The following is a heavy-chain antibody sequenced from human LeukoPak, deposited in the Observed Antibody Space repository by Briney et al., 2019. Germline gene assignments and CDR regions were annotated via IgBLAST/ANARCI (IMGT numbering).Heavy chain of an antibody. CDR1: GGSISSDIW. CDR3: ARNGYYSLEY. Sequence: SETLSLTCAVSGGSISSDIWWSWVRQPPGKGLEWIAEIHHSGSTNYNPSLKSRVAISVDKSTNQFSLKLSSLTAADTAVYYCARNGYYSLEYWGQGTLVTVSS. V-gene: IGHV4-4*02. J-gene: IGHJ4*02. D-gene: IGHD4-17*01. CDR2: IHHSGST.